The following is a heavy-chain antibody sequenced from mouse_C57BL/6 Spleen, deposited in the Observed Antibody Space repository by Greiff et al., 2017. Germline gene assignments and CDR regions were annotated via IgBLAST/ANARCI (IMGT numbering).Heavy chain of an antibody. CDR2: ISYDGSN. Sequence: EVKLVESGPGLVKPSQSLSLTCSVTGYSITSGYYWNWIRQFPGNKLEWMGYISYDGSNNYNPSLKNRISITRDTSKNQFFLKLNSVTTEDTATYYCARYYYGSDYFDYWGQGTTLTVSS. CDR3: ARYYYGSDYFDY. CDR1: GYSITSGYY. D-gene: IGHD1-1*01. V-gene: IGHV3-6*01. J-gene: IGHJ2*01.